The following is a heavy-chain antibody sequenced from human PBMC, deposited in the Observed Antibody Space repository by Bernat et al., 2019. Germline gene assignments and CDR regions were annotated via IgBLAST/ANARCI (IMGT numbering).Heavy chain of an antibody. V-gene: IGHV3-30*18. J-gene: IGHJ4*02. CDR2: ISYDGSNK. Sequence: VQLVESGGGVVQPGRSLRLSCAASGFTFSSYGMHWVRQAPGKGLEWVAVISYDGSNKYYADSVKGRFTISRDNSKNTLYLQMNSLRAEDTAVYYCANAHDFWSGFDYWGQGTLVTVSS. CDR1: GFTFSSYG. CDR3: ANAHDFWSGFDY. D-gene: IGHD3-3*01.